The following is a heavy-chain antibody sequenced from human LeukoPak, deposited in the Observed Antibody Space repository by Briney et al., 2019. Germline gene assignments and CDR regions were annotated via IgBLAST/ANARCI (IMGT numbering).Heavy chain of an antibody. CDR2: ISSSGNII. J-gene: IGHJ4*02. V-gene: IGHV3-11*01. CDR3: ARATAADTAMIYFDY. Sequence: GGSLRLSCAASGFTFSDYYMSWIRQAPGKGLEWVSYISSSGNIIYSADSVKGRFTISRDNAKNSLYLQFNSLRAEDTAVYYCARATAADTAMIYFDYWGQGTLVTVSS. D-gene: IGHD5-18*01. CDR1: GFTFSDYY.